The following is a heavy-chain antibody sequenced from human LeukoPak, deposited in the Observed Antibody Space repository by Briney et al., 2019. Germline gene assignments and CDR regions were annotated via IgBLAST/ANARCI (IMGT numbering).Heavy chain of an antibody. D-gene: IGHD6-13*01. CDR1: GGSISSSSYY. V-gene: IGHV4-39*01. CDR2: IYYSGST. Sequence: KPSETLSLTCTVSGGSISSSSYYWGWIRQPPGKGLEWIGSIYYSGSTYYNPSLKSRVTISVDTSKNQFSLKLSSVTAADTAVYYCARLGKSEDSSSYYWGQGTLVTVSS. J-gene: IGHJ4*02. CDR3: ARLGKSEDSSSYY.